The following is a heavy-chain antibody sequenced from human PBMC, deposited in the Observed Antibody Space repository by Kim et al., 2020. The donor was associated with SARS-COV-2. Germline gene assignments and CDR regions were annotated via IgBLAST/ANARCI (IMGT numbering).Heavy chain of an antibody. CDR1: GFSLTTSGVG. CDR2: IYWDDSL. D-gene: IGHD2-21*02. CDR3: ARRLKVTGQRYIDP. Sequence: SGPTLVNPTQTLTLTCTFSGFSLTTSGVGVGWIRQPPGKALEWLAHIYWDDSLRYSPSLKNRLTITKDTSKNQVVLTMTNMDPGDTATYYCARRLKVTGQRYIDPWGQGTLVTVSS. V-gene: IGHV2-5*02. J-gene: IGHJ5*02.